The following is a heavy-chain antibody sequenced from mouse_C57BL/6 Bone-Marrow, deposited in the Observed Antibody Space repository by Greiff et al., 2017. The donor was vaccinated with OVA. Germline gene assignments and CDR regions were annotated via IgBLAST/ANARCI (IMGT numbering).Heavy chain of an antibody. Sequence: VQLQQSGPELVKPGASVKISCKASGYAFSSSWMNWVKQRPGKGLEWIGRIYPGDGDTNYNEKFKGKATLTADKSSSTAYMQLSSLTSEDSAVYFCAIYGNYDDYWGQGTTLTVSS. D-gene: IGHD2-1*01. J-gene: IGHJ2*01. CDR1: GYAFSSSW. CDR2: IYPGDGDT. CDR3: AIYGNYDDY. V-gene: IGHV1-82*01.